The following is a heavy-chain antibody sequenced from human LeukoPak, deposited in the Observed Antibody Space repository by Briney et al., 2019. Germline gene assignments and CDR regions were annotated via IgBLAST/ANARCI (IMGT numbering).Heavy chain of an antibody. CDR3: ARETRQPAKIKGAFDI. CDR2: IIYDGSNK. V-gene: IGHV3-30-3*01. J-gene: IGHJ3*02. D-gene: IGHD2-2*01. Sequence: GGSLRLSCAASGFTFSSYAMHWVRQAPGKGLEWVAVIIYDGSNKYYADSVKGRFTISRDNSKNTLYLQMNSLRAEDTAVYYCARETRQPAKIKGAFDIWGQGTMVTVSS. CDR1: GFTFSSYA.